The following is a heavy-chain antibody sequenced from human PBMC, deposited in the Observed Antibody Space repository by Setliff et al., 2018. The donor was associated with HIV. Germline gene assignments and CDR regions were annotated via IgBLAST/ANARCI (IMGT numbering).Heavy chain of an antibody. J-gene: IGHJ3*02. CDR3: AKEQSLNDAFDI. Sequence: PGGSLRLSCAASGFTFSSYGMHWVRQAPGKGLEWVAFIRYDGSNKYYADSVKGRFTISRDNSKNTLYLQMNSLRAEDTAVYYCAKEQSLNDAFDIWGQGTMVTVSS. CDR2: IRYDGSNK. D-gene: IGHD4-4*01. CDR1: GFTFSSYG. V-gene: IGHV3-30*02.